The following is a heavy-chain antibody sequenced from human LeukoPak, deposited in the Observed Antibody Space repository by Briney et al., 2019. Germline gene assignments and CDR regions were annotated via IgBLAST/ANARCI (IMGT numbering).Heavy chain of an antibody. J-gene: IGHJ4*02. V-gene: IGHV4-38-2*02. CDR2: IYHSGST. Sequence: SSETLSLTCTVSGYSISSGSCWGWIRQPPGEGLDWIGSIYHSGSTYYNPSLKSRVTISVDTSKNQFSLKLSSVTAADTAVYYCARVYYYDSSGYTFDYWGQGTLVTVSS. D-gene: IGHD3-22*01. CDR1: GYSISSGSC. CDR3: ARVYYYDSSGYTFDY.